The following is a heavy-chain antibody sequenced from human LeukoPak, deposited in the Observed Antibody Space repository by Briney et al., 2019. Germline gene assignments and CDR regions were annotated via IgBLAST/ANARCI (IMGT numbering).Heavy chain of an antibody. CDR2: IYYSGST. CDR3: ARAPAEAAFDI. Sequence: LRLSCAASGFTFSSYAMHWVRQHPGKGLEWIGYIYYSGSTYYNPSLKSRVTISVDTSKNQFSLKLSSVTAADTAVYYCARAPAEAAFDIWGQGTMVTVSS. J-gene: IGHJ3*02. CDR1: GFTFSSYAMH. V-gene: IGHV4-31*02.